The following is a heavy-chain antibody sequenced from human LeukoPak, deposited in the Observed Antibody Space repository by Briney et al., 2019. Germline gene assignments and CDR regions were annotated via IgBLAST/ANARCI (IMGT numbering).Heavy chain of an antibody. J-gene: IGHJ4*02. Sequence: SETLSLTCTVSGGSISNYYWSWIRQPAGKGLEWIGRIYAGGTASYNPSLKSRVTMSADMSKNQLSLKLTSVTAADAAVYYCTREPVPWGQGTLVTVSS. V-gene: IGHV4-4*07. CDR1: GGSISNYY. D-gene: IGHD6-19*01. CDR2: IYAGGTA. CDR3: TREPVP.